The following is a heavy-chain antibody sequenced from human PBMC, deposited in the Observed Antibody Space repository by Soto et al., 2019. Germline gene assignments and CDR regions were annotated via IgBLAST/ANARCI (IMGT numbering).Heavy chain of an antibody. Sequence: GGSLRLSCEASGFTFSDYVMNLVRRCPGKGLEWVSTIGMGDDKYYADSVKGRFTISRDTSKNTLFLQMNSLRAEDTALYFCANDGTTGCKHYHGMDVWGQEKRVPVSS. CDR2: IGMGDDK. V-gene: IGHV3-23*01. J-gene: IGHJ6*02. CDR1: GFTFSDYV. D-gene: IGHD1-1*01. CDR3: ANDGTTGCKHYHGMDV.